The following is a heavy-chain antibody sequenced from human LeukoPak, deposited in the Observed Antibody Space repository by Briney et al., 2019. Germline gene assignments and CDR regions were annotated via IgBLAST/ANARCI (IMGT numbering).Heavy chain of an antibody. CDR2: IYYSGST. CDR1: GGSISSYY. CDR3: ARGLWQEQIKIYYFDY. Sequence: SETLSLTCTVSGGSISSYYWGWIRQPPGKGLEWIGSIYYSGSTYYNPSLKSRVTISVDTSKNQFSLKLSSVTAADTAVYYCARGLWQEQIKIYYFDYWGQGTLVTVSS. D-gene: IGHD5-18*01. J-gene: IGHJ4*02. V-gene: IGHV4-39*07.